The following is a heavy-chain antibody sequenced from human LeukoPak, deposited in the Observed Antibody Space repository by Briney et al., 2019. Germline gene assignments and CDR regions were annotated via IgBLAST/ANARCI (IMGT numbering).Heavy chain of an antibody. Sequence: GGSLRLSCAASGFTFSRYWMSWVRQAPGKGLEWVANINQDGSETQYVDSVKGRLTISRDNAKNSLYLHMNSLRAEDTAVYYCARSGYETFDYWGQGTLVTVSS. J-gene: IGHJ4*02. CDR2: INQDGSET. CDR1: GFTFSRYW. V-gene: IGHV3-7*01. CDR3: ARSGYETFDY. D-gene: IGHD5-12*01.